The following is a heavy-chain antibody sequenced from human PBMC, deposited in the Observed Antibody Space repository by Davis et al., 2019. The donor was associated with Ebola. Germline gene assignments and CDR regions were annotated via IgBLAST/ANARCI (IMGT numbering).Heavy chain of an antibody. Sequence: GESLKISCAASGFIFSSYWMHWVRQAPGKGLVWVSRINADDGTTTYADSVKGRFTISRDNAKNTLYLQMNSLRVEDTAVYYCGRGWFHGMDIWGPGTTVTVSS. V-gene: IGHV3-74*01. CDR2: INADDGTT. D-gene: IGHD2-15*01. CDR1: GFIFSSYW. CDR3: GRGWFHGMDI. J-gene: IGHJ6*02.